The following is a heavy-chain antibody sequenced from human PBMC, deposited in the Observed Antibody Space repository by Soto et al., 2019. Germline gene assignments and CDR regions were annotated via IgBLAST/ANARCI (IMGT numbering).Heavy chain of an antibody. CDR3: ANDDNYDYVWGTYRSLYFDY. D-gene: IGHD3-16*02. V-gene: IGHV3-30*18. Sequence: QVQLVESGGGVVQPGRSLRLSCTASRFTFSSYGMHWVRQAPGKGLVWVAVISHDGSNKYYADSVKGRFTISRDNSKHTLYLQMNSLRAEDTAVYYCANDDNYDYVWGTYRSLYFDYWGRGTLVTVSS. CDR2: ISHDGSNK. CDR1: RFTFSSYG. J-gene: IGHJ4*02.